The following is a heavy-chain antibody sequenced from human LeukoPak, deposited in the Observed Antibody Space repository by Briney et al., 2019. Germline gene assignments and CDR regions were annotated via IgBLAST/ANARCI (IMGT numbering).Heavy chain of an antibody. J-gene: IGHJ4*02. Sequence: PGRSLRLSCAASGFTFSSYAMHWVRQAPGKGLEWVAVISYDGSNKYYAGSVKGRFTISRDNSKNTLYLQMNSLRAEDTAVYYCARGSVAAYYFDYWGQGTLVTVSS. V-gene: IGHV3-30-3*01. CDR1: GFTFSSYA. CDR2: ISYDGSNK. D-gene: IGHD6-19*01. CDR3: ARGSVAAYYFDY.